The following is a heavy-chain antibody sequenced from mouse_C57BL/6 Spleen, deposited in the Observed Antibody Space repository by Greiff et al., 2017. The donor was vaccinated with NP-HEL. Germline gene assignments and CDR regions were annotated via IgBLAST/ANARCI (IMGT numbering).Heavy chain of an antibody. CDR2: INPSSGYT. V-gene: IGHV1-7*01. Sequence: VKLVESGAELAKPGASVKLSCKASGYTFTSYWMHWVKQRPGQGLEWIGYINPSSGYTKYNQKFKDKATLTADKSSSTAYMQLSSLTYEDSAVYYCVRRRAYDYDRGYYFDYWGQGTTLTVSS. CDR1: GYTFTSYW. D-gene: IGHD2-4*01. CDR3: VRRRAYDYDRGYYFDY. J-gene: IGHJ2*01.